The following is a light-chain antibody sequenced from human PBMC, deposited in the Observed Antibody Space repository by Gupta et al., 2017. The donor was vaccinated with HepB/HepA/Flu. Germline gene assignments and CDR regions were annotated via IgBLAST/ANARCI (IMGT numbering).Light chain of an antibody. CDR2: QDT. V-gene: IGLV3-1*01. CDR3: QVWDSSTVV. J-gene: IGLJ2*01. CDR1: KVGDKY. Sequence: SYELTQPPSVSVSPGQTASLTCSGDKVGDKYACWYQQKPGQSPVLVIYQDTKRPSGIPERFSGSNSGNTATLTISGTQTTDEADYYCQVWDSSTVVFGGGTKLTVL.